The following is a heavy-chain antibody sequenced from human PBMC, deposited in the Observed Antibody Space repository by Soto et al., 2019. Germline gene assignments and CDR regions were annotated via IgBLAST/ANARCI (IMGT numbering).Heavy chain of an antibody. V-gene: IGHV1-69*06. CDR2: IIPIFGTA. Sequence: SVKVSCKASGGTFSSYAISWVRQAPGQGLEWMGGIIPIFGTANYAQKFQGRVTITADKSTSTAYMELSSLRSEDTAVYYCARGEDYYDSSGPPIDYWGQGTLVT. CDR1: GGTFSSYA. CDR3: ARGEDYYDSSGPPIDY. J-gene: IGHJ4*02. D-gene: IGHD3-22*01.